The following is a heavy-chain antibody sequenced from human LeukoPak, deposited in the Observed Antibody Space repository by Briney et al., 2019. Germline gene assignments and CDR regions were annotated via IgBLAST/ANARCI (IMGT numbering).Heavy chain of an antibody. D-gene: IGHD3-10*01. CDR2: ISSSGSTT. CDR3: ARHLLWFGELSGGFDY. CDR1: GFTFSDYY. V-gene: IGHV3-11*01. J-gene: IGHJ4*02. Sequence: GGSLRLSCAASGFTFSDYYMSWIRQAPGKGLEWVSYISSSGSTTYYADSVKGRLTISRDNSRNTLYLQMNSLRAEDTAVYYCARHLLWFGELSGGFDYWGQGTLVTVSS.